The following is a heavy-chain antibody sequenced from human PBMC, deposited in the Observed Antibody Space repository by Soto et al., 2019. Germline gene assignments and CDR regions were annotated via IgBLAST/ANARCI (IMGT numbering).Heavy chain of an antibody. V-gene: IGHV3-30*18. Sequence: GGSLRLSCAASGFTFSSYGMHWVRQAPGKGLEWVAVISYDGSNKYYADSVKGRFTISRDNSKNTLYRQMNSLRAEDTAVYYCAKENDYYFDYWGQGTLVTVSS. CDR3: AKENDYYFDY. D-gene: IGHD2-21*02. CDR2: ISYDGSNK. J-gene: IGHJ4*02. CDR1: GFTFSSYG.